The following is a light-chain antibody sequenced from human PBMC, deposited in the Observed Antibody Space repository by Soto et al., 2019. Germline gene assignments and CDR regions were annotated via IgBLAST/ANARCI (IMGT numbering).Light chain of an antibody. J-gene: IGKJ4*01. Sequence: ILITQSPATLSVSPGEGATLSCRASHRVNTYLAWYQQRPGQAPRLLIYDASTRATGIPARFSGSGSGTEFTLTISSLQSEDFAVYYCQQYNNWPLTFGGGTKVDIK. CDR1: HRVNTY. CDR2: DAS. V-gene: IGKV3-15*01. CDR3: QQYNNWPLT.